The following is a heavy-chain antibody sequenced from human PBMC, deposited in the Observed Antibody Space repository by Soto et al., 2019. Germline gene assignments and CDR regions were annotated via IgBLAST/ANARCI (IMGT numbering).Heavy chain of an antibody. V-gene: IGHV4-38-2*01. D-gene: IGHD1-1*01. CDR2: IYHSGST. Sequence: PSETLSLTCAVSGYSISSGYYWGWIRQPPGKGLEWIGSIYHSGSTYYNPSLKSRVTISVDTSKNQFSLKLSSVTAADTAVYYCARSGIPLIEILDYWGHGTLVTVSS. CDR1: GYSISSGYY. CDR3: ARSGIPLIEILDY. J-gene: IGHJ4*01.